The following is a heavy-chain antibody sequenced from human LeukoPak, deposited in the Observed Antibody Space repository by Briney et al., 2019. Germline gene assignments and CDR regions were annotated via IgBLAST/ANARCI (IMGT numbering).Heavy chain of an antibody. J-gene: IGHJ5*02. D-gene: IGHD3-10*01. CDR3: ARAVRDRGVILPWFDP. Sequence: SETLSLTCSVSGGSISSTSHHWDWIRQPPGKGLEWIGSIYYSGSTYYNPSLKSRVTISVDTSKHQFSLKLNSVTAADTAVYYCARAVRDRGVILPWFDPRGQGTLVTVPS. CDR2: IYYSGST. CDR1: GGSISSTSHH. V-gene: IGHV4-39*07.